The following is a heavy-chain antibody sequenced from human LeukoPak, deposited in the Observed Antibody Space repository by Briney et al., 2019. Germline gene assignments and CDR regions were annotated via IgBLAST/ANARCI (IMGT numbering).Heavy chain of an antibody. Sequence: GGSLRLSCAASGFIFSSYSMNCVRQAPGRGLEWVSSISSSSSYIYYVDSVEGRFTISRDNANNSLYLQMNSLSAEDTAVYYCAGNYGSGSYYWSYYYYGMDVWGQGTTVTVSS. J-gene: IGHJ6*02. CDR2: ISSSSSYI. D-gene: IGHD3-10*01. CDR3: AGNYGSGSYYWSYYYYGMDV. V-gene: IGHV3-21*01. CDR1: GFIFSSYS.